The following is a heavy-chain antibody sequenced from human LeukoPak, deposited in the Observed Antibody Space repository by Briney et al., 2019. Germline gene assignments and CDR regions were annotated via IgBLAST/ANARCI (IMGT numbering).Heavy chain of an antibody. CDR3: AKDRSTLRTFNDY. V-gene: IGHV3-23*01. Sequence: GGSLRLSCAASGFVFTTYWMTWVRQAPGKGLEWVSAISGSGDSIYYTDSVKGRFTISRDNSKNTLYLQMNSLRAEDTAVYYCAKDRSTLRTFNDYWGQGTLVTVSS. D-gene: IGHD3-3*01. CDR2: ISGSGDSI. J-gene: IGHJ4*02. CDR1: GFVFTTYW.